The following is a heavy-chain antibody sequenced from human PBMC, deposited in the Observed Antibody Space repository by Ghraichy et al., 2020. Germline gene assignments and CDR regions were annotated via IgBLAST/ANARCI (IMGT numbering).Heavy chain of an antibody. D-gene: IGHD2-8*01. J-gene: IGHJ6*03. CDR3: ARDTYCTNDVCDRGGYYYYYMDV. V-gene: IGHV4-30-4*01. Sequence: SETLSLTCTVSGGSISSGVYYCSWIRQPPGKGLEWIGHIYYSGSSGSTYYNPSLKSRATISVDTSKNQFSLKLSSVTAADTAVYYWARDTYCTNDVCDRGGYYYYYMDVWGKGTTVTVSS. CDR2: IYYSGSSGST. CDR1: GGSISSGVYY.